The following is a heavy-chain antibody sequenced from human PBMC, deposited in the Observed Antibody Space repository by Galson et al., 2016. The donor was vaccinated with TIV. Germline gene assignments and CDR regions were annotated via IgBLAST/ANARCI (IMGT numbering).Heavy chain of an antibody. CDR1: GYSFTVYR. CDR2: IHPQNGGA. Sequence: SVKVSCKASGYSFTVYRVHWVRQAPGQGLEWMGWIHPQNGGANYAQKFQGRVTLTRDTSISTVNMELRRLKSDATAVYFCTRGGGGAYTFDAFDIWGQGTMVTVSS. J-gene: IGHJ3*02. D-gene: IGHD3-16*01. CDR3: TRGGGGAYTFDAFDI. V-gene: IGHV1-2*02.